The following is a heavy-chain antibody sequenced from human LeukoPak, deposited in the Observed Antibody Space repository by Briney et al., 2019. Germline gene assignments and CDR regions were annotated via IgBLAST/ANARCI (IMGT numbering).Heavy chain of an antibody. V-gene: IGHV4-59*01. J-gene: IGHJ4*02. Sequence: SETLSLTRTVSGGSISSYYWSWIRQPPGKGLEWIGYIYYSGSTNYNPSLKSRVTISVDTSKNQFSLKLSSVTAADTAVYYCARGYFDWLFLDYWGQGTLVTVSS. CDR1: GGSISSYY. CDR2: IYYSGST. D-gene: IGHD3-9*01. CDR3: ARGYFDWLFLDY.